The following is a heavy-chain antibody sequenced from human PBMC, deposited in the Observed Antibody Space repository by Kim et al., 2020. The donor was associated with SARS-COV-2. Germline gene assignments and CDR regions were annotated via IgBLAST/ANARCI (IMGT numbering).Heavy chain of an antibody. CDR2: GSEK. V-gene: IGHV3-7*01. Sequence: GSEKNYVDSVKGRFTISRDNAKNSLYLQMTSLRAEDTAVYYCARDYYDSSGYWEYWGQGTLVTVSS. D-gene: IGHD3-22*01. CDR3: ARDYYDSSGYWEY. J-gene: IGHJ4*02.